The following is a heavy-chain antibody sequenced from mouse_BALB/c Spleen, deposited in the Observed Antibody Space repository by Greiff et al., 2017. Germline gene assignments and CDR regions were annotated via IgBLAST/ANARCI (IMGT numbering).Heavy chain of an antibody. J-gene: IGHJ4*01. CDR3: TRDTTVTAYYAMDY. CDR2: IRLKSNNYAT. D-gene: IGHD1-1*01. Sequence: EVKLMESGGGLVQPGGSMKLSCVASGFTFSNYWMNWVRQSPEKGLEWVAEIRLKSNNYATHYAESVKGRFTISRDDSKSSVYLQMNNLRAEDTGIYYCTRDTTVTAYYAMDYWGQGTSVTVSS. V-gene: IGHV6-6*02. CDR1: GFTFSNYW.